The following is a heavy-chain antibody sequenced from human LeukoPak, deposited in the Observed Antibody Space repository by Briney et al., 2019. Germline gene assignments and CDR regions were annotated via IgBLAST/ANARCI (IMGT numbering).Heavy chain of an antibody. D-gene: IGHD2-2*01. J-gene: IGHJ4*02. CDR3: APVGSVSSTSSGIDY. CDR2: FDPEDGET. CDR1: GYTLTELS. V-gene: IGHV1-24*01. Sequence: ASVKVSCKVSGYTLTELSMHWVRQAPGKGLEWMGGFDPEDGETMYAHKFHGRVTMTEDTYTDTAYMELSRLRSEDTAVYYCAPVGSVSSTSSGIDYWGPGTLVTVSS.